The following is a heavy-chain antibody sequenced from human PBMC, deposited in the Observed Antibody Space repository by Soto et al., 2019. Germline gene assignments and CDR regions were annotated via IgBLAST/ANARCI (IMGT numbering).Heavy chain of an antibody. V-gene: IGHV3-30*18. J-gene: IGHJ5*02. CDR2: ISHDGSST. CDR1: GFTLSNTG. Sequence: QVQLVESGGGVVQPGRSLRLSCVASGFTLSNTGMHWVRQAPGKGLEWVAMISHDGSSTYYGDSVKGRFTISRDNSWNTLYLQMDSLRPEDTSVYYCAKDWGSSSWFNWFDPWGQGTLVTVSS. CDR3: AKDWGSSSWFNWFDP. D-gene: IGHD6-13*01.